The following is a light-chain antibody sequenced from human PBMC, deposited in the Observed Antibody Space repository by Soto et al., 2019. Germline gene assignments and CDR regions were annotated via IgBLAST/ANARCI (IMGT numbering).Light chain of an antibody. Sequence: EIVLTQSPATLSLSPGERATLSCRASQGIYNYLGWYQQKPGQVPRLLIYDVSERATGIPARFTGSGFGTEFTLTIISLETEDFSVYYCQQRSDWPITFGQGTRLEIK. CDR1: QGIYNY. CDR2: DVS. J-gene: IGKJ5*01. V-gene: IGKV3-11*01. CDR3: QQRSDWPIT.